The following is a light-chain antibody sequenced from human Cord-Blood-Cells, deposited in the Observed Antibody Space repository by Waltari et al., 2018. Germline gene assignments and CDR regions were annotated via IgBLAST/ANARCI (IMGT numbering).Light chain of an antibody. CDR1: QSVSSY. J-gene: IGKJ2*01. V-gene: IGKV3-11*01. CDR3: QQRSNWPPYT. CDR2: DAS. Sequence: DIVLTQSPATLSLSPGERATLSCRASQSVSSYLAWYQQKPGQAPRLLIYDASNRATGIPARFSGSGSWTDFTLTISSLEPEDFAVYYCQQRSNWPPYTFGQGTKLEIK.